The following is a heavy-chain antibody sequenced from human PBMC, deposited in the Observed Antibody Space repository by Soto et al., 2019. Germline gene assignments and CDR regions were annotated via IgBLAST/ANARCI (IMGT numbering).Heavy chain of an antibody. Sequence: GGSLRLSCAASGFTVSSNYMSWVRQAPGKGLEWVSVIYSGGSTYYADSVNGRFTISRNNSKNTLYLQMNSLRAEDTAVYYCGRGSCSSSPFDYWGQGTLVTVSS. CDR1: GFTVSSNY. CDR3: GRGSCSSSPFDY. J-gene: IGHJ4*02. D-gene: IGHD6-6*01. CDR2: IYSGGST. V-gene: IGHV3-53*01.